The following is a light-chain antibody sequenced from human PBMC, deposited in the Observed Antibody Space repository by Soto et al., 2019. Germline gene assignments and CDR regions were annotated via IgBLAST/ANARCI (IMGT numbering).Light chain of an antibody. CDR2: GAS. V-gene: IGKV3-15*01. J-gene: IGKJ4*01. CDR1: QCVSSN. CDR3: QQYNNWPLT. Sequence: EKVMTQSPATLSVSPGERATLSCRASQCVSSNLAWYQQKPGQAPRLLIYGASTRATGIPARFSGSGSGTEFTLTISSLQSEDFAVYYCQQYNNWPLTFGGGTKVEIK.